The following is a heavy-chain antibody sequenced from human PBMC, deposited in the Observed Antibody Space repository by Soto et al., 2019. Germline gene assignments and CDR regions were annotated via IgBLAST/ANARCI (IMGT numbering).Heavy chain of an antibody. CDR1: GSTFSYFG. Sequence: TGGSLRLSCAASGSTFSYFGMNWVRQAPGKGLEWVSYISGSSDTIYYADSVKGRFSISRDNAKNSLYLQMNSLRAEDTAVYYCARSENIVATIYKFDYWGQGTLVTVSS. V-gene: IGHV3-48*01. CDR2: ISGSSDTI. D-gene: IGHD5-12*01. CDR3: ARSENIVATIYKFDY. J-gene: IGHJ4*02.